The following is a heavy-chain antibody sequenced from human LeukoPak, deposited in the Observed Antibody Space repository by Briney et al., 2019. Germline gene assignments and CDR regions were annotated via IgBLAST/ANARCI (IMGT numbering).Heavy chain of an antibody. Sequence: SVKVSCKASGGTFSSYAISWVRQAPGQGLEWMGGIIPIFGTANYAQKFQGRVTMTEDTSTDTAYMELSSLRSEDTAVYYCATFLSAVQDFWSGFPSAFDIWGQGTMVTVSS. V-gene: IGHV1-69*06. CDR1: GGTFSSYA. CDR2: IIPIFGTA. D-gene: IGHD3-3*01. CDR3: ATFLSAVQDFWSGFPSAFDI. J-gene: IGHJ3*02.